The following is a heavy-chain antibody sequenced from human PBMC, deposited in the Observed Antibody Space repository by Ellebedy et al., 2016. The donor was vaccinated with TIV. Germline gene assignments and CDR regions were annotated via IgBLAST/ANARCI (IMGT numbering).Heavy chain of an antibody. CDR3: ARSAGGAGDYFDY. V-gene: IGHV3-11*03. J-gene: IGHJ4*02. CDR1: GFTFSDYY. CDR2: ISSSSSYT. Sequence: GGSLRLXCAASGFTFSDYYMSWIRQAPGKGLEWVSYISSSSSYTNYADSVKGRFTISRDNAKNSLYLQMNSLRAEDTAVYYCARSAGGAGDYFDYWGQGTLVTVSS. D-gene: IGHD1-26*01.